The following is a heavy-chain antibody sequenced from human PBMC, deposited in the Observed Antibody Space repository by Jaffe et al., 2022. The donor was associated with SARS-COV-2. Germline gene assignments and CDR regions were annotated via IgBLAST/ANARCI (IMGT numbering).Heavy chain of an antibody. J-gene: IGHJ6*02. CDR1: GGSISSGGYS. D-gene: IGHD3-16*01. V-gene: IGHV4-30-2*01. CDR3: ARGGGGGKSNKRYGMDV. Sequence: QLQLQESGSGLVKPSQTLSLTCAVSGGSISSGGYSWSWIRQPPGKGLEWIGYIYHSGSTYYNPSLKSRVTISVDRSKNQFSLKLSSVTAADTAVYYCARGGGGGKSNKRYGMDVWGQGTTVTVSS. CDR2: IYHSGST.